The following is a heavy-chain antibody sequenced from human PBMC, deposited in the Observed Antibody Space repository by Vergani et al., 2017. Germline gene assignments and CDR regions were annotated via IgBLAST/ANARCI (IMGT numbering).Heavy chain of an antibody. V-gene: IGHV4-4*07. J-gene: IGHJ5*02. Sequence: QVQLQESGPGLVKPSETLSLTCTVSGGSISSYYWSWIRQPAGKGLEWIGRIYTSGSTNYNPSLKSRVTMSVDTSKNQFALKLSSVTAADTAVYYCAKEGARITIFGVVTIDNWFDPWGQGTLVTVSS. D-gene: IGHD3-3*01. CDR2: IYTSGST. CDR1: GGSISSYY. CDR3: AKEGARITIFGVVTIDNWFDP.